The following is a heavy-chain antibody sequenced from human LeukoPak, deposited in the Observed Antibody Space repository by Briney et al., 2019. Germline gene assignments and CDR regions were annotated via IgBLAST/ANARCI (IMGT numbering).Heavy chain of an antibody. Sequence: GGSLRLSCAASGFTFSSYAMSWVRQAPGKGLEWVSAISGSGGSTYCADSVKGRFTISRDNSKNTLYLQMNSLRAEDTAVYYCAKVALRFLEWLSDYYFDYWGQGTLVTVSS. CDR2: ISGSGGST. D-gene: IGHD3-3*01. J-gene: IGHJ4*02. CDR3: AKVALRFLEWLSDYYFDY. V-gene: IGHV3-23*01. CDR1: GFTFSSYA.